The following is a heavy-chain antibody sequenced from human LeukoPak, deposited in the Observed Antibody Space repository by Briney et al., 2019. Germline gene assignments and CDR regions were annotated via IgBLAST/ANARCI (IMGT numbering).Heavy chain of an antibody. D-gene: IGHD3-9*01. Sequence: WASVKVSCKASGYTFTNYTINWVRQAPGQGLEYMGWINTNTGNPTYAQGFTGRFVFSLDTPVTTTYLQINSLKAADTAVYYCTRGNDTTGYFTYWGQGTLVTVSS. CDR2: INTNTGNP. CDR3: TRGNDTTGYFTY. J-gene: IGHJ4*02. CDR1: GYTFTNYT. V-gene: IGHV7-4-1*02.